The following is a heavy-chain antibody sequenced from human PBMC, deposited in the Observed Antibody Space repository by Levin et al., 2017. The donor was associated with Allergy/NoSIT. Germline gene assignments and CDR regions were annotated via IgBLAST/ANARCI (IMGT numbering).Heavy chain of an antibody. Sequence: AVGSLRLSCAASGFTVSSNYMSWVRQAPGKGLEWVSVIYSGGSTYSADSVKGRFTISRDNSKNTLYLQMNSLRAEDTAVYYCARQVHADAFDIWGQGTMVTVSS. CDR3: ARQVHADAFDI. CDR1: GFTVSSNY. V-gene: IGHV3-53*01. CDR2: IYSGGST. J-gene: IGHJ3*02.